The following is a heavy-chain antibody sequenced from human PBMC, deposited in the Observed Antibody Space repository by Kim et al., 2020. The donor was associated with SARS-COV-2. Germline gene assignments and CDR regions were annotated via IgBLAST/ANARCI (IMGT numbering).Heavy chain of an antibody. Sequence: SETLSLTCTVSGGSISSGSYYWSWIRQPAGKGLEWIGRIYTSGSTNYNPSLKSRVTISVDTSKNQFSLKLSSVTAADTAVYYCARAFEGYGSGSSTYYYGMDVWGQGTTVTVSS. CDR1: GGSISSGSYY. CDR3: ARAFEGYGSGSSTYYYGMDV. D-gene: IGHD3-10*01. V-gene: IGHV4-61*02. J-gene: IGHJ6*02. CDR2: IYTSGST.